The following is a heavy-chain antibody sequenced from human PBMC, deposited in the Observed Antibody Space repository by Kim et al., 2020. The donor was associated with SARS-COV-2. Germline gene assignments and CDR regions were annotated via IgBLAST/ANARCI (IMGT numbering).Heavy chain of an antibody. CDR3: IRDPVTY. V-gene: IGHV3-7*01. CDR1: GFIIRTYW. Sequence: GGSLRLSCVASGFIIRTYWMTWVRQPPGKGLEWLGNIKEVGSEAYYADSVKGRFTISRDNAKNSLYLQMNILRAEDTAVYYCIRDPVTYWCQGPLVIVSS. CDR2: IKEVGSEA. J-gene: IGHJ4*02. D-gene: IGHD5-18*01.